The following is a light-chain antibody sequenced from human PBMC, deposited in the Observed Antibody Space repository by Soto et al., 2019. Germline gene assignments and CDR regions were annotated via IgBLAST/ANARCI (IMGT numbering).Light chain of an antibody. Sequence: QSVLTQPASVSGSPGQSVTISCTGTSSDIGGYDYVSWYQQHPGTAPKLILYEVNNRPSGVSNRFSGSKSGNTASLIISGLQTEDEADYDCSAYTTTSTLIFGTGTKVTVL. CDR2: EVN. J-gene: IGLJ1*01. CDR3: SAYTTTSTLI. CDR1: SSDIGGYDY. V-gene: IGLV2-14*01.